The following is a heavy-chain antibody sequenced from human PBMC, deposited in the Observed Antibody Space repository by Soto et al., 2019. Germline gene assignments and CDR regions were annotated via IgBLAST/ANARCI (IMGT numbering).Heavy chain of an antibody. D-gene: IGHD3-9*01. V-gene: IGHV3-49*03. CDR2: IRSKAYGGTT. J-gene: IGHJ4*02. CDR3: TRATGYFDWFYAYFGY. CDR1: GFTFGDYA. Sequence: PGGSLRLSCTASGFTFGDYAMSWFRQAPGKGLEWVGFIRSKAYGGTTEYAASVKGRFTISRDDSKSIAYLQMNSLKNEDTAVYYCTRATGYFDWFYAYFGYWVQGTLVTVSS.